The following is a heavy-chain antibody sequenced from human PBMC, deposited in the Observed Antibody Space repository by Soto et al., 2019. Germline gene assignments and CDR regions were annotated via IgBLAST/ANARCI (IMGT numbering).Heavy chain of an antibody. D-gene: IGHD5-12*01. CDR2: ISYDGSNK. V-gene: IGHV3-30*18. Sequence: GGSLRLSCAASGFTFSSYGMHWVRQAPGKGLEWVAVISYDGSNKYYADSVKGRFTISRDNSKNTLYLQMNSLRAEDTAVYYCAKGGQYVDIVDDYWGQGTLVTVSS. J-gene: IGHJ4*02. CDR1: GFTFSSYG. CDR3: AKGGQYVDIVDDY.